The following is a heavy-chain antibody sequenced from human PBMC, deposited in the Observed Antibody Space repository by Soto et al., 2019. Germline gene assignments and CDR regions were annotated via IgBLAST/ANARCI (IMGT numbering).Heavy chain of an antibody. CDR2: ISYDGSNK. J-gene: IGHJ4*02. CDR1: GFTFSSYA. D-gene: IGHD3-10*01. Sequence: PGGSLRLSCAASGFTFSSYAMHWVRQAPGKGLEWVAVISYDGSNKYYADSVKGRFTISRDNSKNTLYLQMNSLRAEDTAVYYCTXAVXYYXXXXXDXWXXGXXVTVSS. CDR3: TXAVXYYXXXXXDX. V-gene: IGHV3-30-3*01.